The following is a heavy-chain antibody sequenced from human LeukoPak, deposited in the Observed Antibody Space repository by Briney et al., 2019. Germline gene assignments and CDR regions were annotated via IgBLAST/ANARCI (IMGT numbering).Heavy chain of an antibody. CDR1: GGSFSGYY. CDR3: ARVWRWLQLFDY. V-gene: IGHV4-34*01. J-gene: IGHJ4*02. D-gene: IGHD5-24*01. CDR2: INHSGST. Sequence: SETLSLTCAVYGGSFSGYYWSWIRQPPGKGLEWIGEINHSGSTNYNPSLKSRVTISVDTSKNQFSLKLSSVTAADTAVYYCARVWRWLQLFDYWGQGTLVTVSS.